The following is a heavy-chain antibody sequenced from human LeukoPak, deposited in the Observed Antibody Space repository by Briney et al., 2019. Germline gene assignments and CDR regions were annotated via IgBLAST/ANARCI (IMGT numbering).Heavy chain of an antibody. CDR2: LFDSVNT. V-gene: IGHV4-59*01. CDR1: GVSISSCY. D-gene: IGHD5-18*01. CDR3: ATIKRGSIFGYFDF. J-gene: IGHJ4*02. Sequence: PSETLSLTCTVSGVSISSCYWSWLRQPPGKGLEWIAYLFDSVNTKDNPSLQSRLTLSADTSKNQFSLRLSSVTAADTAVCYCATIKRGSIFGYFDFWGQGIKVTVSS.